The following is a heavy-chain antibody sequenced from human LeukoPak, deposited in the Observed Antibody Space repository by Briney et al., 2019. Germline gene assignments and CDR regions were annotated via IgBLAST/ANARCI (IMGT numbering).Heavy chain of an antibody. J-gene: IGHJ6*03. CDR3: ARDSVLRYFDWLLYNYYMDV. D-gene: IGHD3-9*01. CDR2: INWNSDSI. V-gene: IGHV3-9*01. CDR1: GFTFYDYA. Sequence: GGSLRLSCAVSGFTFYDYAMHWVRQVPGKGLEWVSGINWNSDSIGYADSVKGRLTTSRDNAKNSLYLQMNSLGAEHTAVYYCARDSVLRYFDWLLYNYYMDVWGKGTTVTISS.